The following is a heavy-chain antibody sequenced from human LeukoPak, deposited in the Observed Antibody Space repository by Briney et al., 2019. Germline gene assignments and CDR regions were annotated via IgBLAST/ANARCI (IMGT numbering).Heavy chain of an antibody. D-gene: IGHD1-14*01. Sequence: GASVKVSCKASGYTFTGYYMHWVRPAPGQGLEWMGRINPNSGGTNYAQKFQGRVTMTRDTSISTAYMELSRLRSDDTAVYYCARVLGTRLTNYYYYGMDVWGQGTTVTVSS. CDR3: ARVLGTRLTNYYYYGMDV. CDR2: INPNSGGT. J-gene: IGHJ6*02. CDR1: GYTFTGYY. V-gene: IGHV1-2*06.